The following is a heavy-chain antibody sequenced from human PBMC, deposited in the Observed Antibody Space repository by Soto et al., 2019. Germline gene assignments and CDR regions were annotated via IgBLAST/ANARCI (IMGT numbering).Heavy chain of an antibody. V-gene: IGHV4-59*08. CDR1: GGSISSYY. CDR2: LYYSGST. D-gene: IGHD3-3*01. J-gene: IGHJ4*02. CDR3: ARHGDFGASSLYQKFRFLEWSLDS. Sequence: SETLSLTCTVSGGSISSYYWSWIRQPPGKGLEWIGYLYYSGSTNYNPSLKSRVTISVDTSKNQLSLKLSPVTAADTAVYYCARHGDFGASSLYQKFRFLEWSLDSWGQGTLVTVSS.